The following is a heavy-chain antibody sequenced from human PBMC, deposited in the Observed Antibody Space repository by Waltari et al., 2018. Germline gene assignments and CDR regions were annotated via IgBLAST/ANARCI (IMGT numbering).Heavy chain of an antibody. CDR2: IKSDGSST. J-gene: IGHJ6*02. CDR3: VRSAFMDV. CDR1: GFSFSTYW. V-gene: IGHV3-74*01. Sequence: EVQLVESGGGLVRPGGSLSLSCAASGFSFSTYWMNWARQAPGEGLVWVSRIKSDGSSTTYADSVKGRFTTSRDNARNTLYLQMNSLRADDTAVYYCVRSAFMDVWGQGTTVTVSS.